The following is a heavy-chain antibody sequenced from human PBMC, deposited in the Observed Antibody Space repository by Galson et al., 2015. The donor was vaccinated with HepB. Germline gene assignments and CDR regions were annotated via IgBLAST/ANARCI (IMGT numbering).Heavy chain of an antibody. CDR2: ISYDGSNK. CDR3: ARDGPEGDTAMVRGAFDI. V-gene: IGHV3-30-3*01. Sequence: LRLSCAASGFTFSSYAMPWVRQAPGKGLEWVAVISYDGSNKYYADSVKGRFTISRDNSKNTLYLQMNSLRAEDTAVYYCARDGPEGDTAMVRGAFDIWGQGTMVTVSS. D-gene: IGHD5-18*01. J-gene: IGHJ3*02. CDR1: GFTFSSYA.